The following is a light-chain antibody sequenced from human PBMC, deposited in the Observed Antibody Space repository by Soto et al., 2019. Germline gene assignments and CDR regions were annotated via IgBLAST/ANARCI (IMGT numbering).Light chain of an antibody. CDR2: GAS. CDR3: QQLNAYPLT. Sequence: GDRVTITFRASQGISSYLAWFQQKPGRAPNLLIYGASTLQSGVPSRFSGSGSGTDFTLTISNLQPEDFATYYCQQLNAYPLTFGQGTRLEIK. J-gene: IGKJ5*01. CDR1: QGISSY. V-gene: IGKV1-9*01.